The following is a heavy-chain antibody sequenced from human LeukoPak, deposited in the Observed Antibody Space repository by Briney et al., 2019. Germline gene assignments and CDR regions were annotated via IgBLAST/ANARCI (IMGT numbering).Heavy chain of an antibody. D-gene: IGHD5-24*01. CDR3: AREEMATIDY. J-gene: IGHJ4*02. V-gene: IGHV4-59*01. CDR1: GGSISSYY. CDR2: IYYSGST. Sequence: SETLSLTCTVSGGSISSYYWSWIRQPPGKGLEWIGYIYYSGSTNYNPSLKSRVTISVDTSKNQFSLKLSSVTAEDTAVYYCAREEMATIDYWGQGTLVTVSS.